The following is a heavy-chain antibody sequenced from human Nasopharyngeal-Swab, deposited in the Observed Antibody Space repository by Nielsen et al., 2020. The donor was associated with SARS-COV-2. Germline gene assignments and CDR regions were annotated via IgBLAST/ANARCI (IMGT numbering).Heavy chain of an antibody. CDR2: IYYSGST. J-gene: IGHJ6*03. D-gene: IGHD3-3*01. CDR3: ARVFWFPYYMDV. V-gene: IGHV4-30-4*01. Sequence: RQAPGKGLEWIGYIYYSGSTYYNPSLKGRVTISVDTSKNQFSLKLSSVTAADTAVYYCARVFWFPYYMDVWGKGTTVTVSS.